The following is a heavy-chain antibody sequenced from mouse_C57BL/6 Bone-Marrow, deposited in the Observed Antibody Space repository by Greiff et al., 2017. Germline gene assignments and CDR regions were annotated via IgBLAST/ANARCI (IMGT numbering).Heavy chain of an antibody. CDR3: AIDYSNYFYAMDY. CDR1: GYTFTSYW. J-gene: IGHJ4*01. D-gene: IGHD2-5*01. V-gene: IGHV1-69*01. CDR2: IDPSDSYT. Sequence: QVQLQQPGAELVMPGASVKLSCKASGYTFTSYWMHWVKQRPGQGLEWIGEIDPSDSYTNYHQKFKGKSTLTVYKSSSTAYMQLSSLTSEDSAVYYCAIDYSNYFYAMDYWGQGTSVTVSS.